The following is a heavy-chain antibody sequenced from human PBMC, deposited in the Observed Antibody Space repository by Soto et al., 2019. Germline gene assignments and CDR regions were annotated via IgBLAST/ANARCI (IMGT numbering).Heavy chain of an antibody. CDR2: IYHSGST. D-gene: IGHD4-17*01. Sequence: SETLSLTCTVSGGSISSGGCYWSWIRQHPGKGLEWIGYIYHSGSTYYNPSLKSRVTISVDRSKNQFSLKLSSVTAADTAVYYCARGMTTVTTFDYWGQGTLVTVSS. J-gene: IGHJ4*02. CDR3: ARGMTTVTTFDY. CDR1: GGSISSGGCY. V-gene: IGHV4-30-2*01.